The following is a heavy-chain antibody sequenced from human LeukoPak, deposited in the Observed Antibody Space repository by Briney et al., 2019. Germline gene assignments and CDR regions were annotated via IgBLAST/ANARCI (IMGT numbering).Heavy chain of an antibody. V-gene: IGHV4-59*01. Sequence: PSETLSLTCTVSGGSIRGYYWSWLRQPPGKGLEYIGYIYYSGITNYNPSLKSRVTISVDTSKNQFSLRLNSVTAADTAMYYCARGFDSSSGWYPAFDIWGHGTMGTVSS. CDR3: ARGFDSSSGWYPAFDI. J-gene: IGHJ3*02. CDR2: IYYSGIT. CDR1: GGSIRGYY. D-gene: IGHD6-19*01.